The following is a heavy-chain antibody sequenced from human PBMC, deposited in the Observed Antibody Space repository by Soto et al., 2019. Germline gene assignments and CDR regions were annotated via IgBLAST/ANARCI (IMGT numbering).Heavy chain of an antibody. CDR1: GFTFSSYA. CDR3: ARDGESDYYGSRSQNWFDP. D-gene: IGHD3-10*01. Sequence: QVQLVESGGGVVQPGRSLRLSCAASGFTFSSYAIHWVRQAPGKGLKWVAVISYDGSNKYYADSVKGRFTISRDNSKNTLYLQMTSLRAEDTAVYYCARDGESDYYGSRSQNWFDPWGQGTLVTVSS. V-gene: IGHV3-30-3*01. J-gene: IGHJ5*02. CDR2: ISYDGSNK.